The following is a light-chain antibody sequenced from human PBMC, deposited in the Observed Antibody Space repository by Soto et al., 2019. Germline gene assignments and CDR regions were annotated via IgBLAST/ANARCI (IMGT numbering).Light chain of an antibody. Sequence: MSXXPWEXPTLXXGXSQTVSSNYLAWCQQKPGLAPRVVISRASTRGTGIPARFSGSGSGTEFTLTISSLQAEDFAVYYCQQYTSWPMTFGQGTRLEI. V-gene: IGKV3-15*01. CDR2: RAS. J-gene: IGKJ5*01. CDR1: QTVSSN. CDR3: QQYTSWPMT.